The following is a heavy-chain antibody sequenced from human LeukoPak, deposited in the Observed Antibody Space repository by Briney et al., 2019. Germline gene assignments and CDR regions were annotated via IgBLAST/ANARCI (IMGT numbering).Heavy chain of an antibody. V-gene: IGHV2-5*02. CDR3: AHSPPPNYYDSTLWYFQH. Sequence: SGPTLVNPTQTLTLTCTFSGFSLTTSGVGVGWIRQPPGKALEWLALIYWDDDKRYSPSLKSRLTITKDTSKNQVVLTVTNMDPVDTATYYRAHSPPPNYYDSTLWYFQHWGQGTLVTVSS. CDR2: IYWDDDK. D-gene: IGHD3-22*01. J-gene: IGHJ1*01. CDR1: GFSLTTSGVG.